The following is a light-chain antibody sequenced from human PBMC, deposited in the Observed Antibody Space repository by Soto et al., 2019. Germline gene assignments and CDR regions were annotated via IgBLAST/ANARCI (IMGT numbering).Light chain of an antibody. J-gene: IGKJ1*01. Sequence: AIQLTQSPSSLSASVGDRVSITCRAGQGIKNDLGWYQQKPGKTPKLLIYAASTLQSGVPSRFSGSGSDTDFTLTIRSLQPEDSANYYCLHDYDYPRTFGQGTKVEIK. CDR1: QGIKND. CDR2: AAS. CDR3: LHDYDYPRT. V-gene: IGKV1-6*01.